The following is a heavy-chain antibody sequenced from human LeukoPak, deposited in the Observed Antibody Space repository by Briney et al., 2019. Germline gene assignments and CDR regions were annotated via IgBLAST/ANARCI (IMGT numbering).Heavy chain of an antibody. J-gene: IGHJ4*02. V-gene: IGHV1-2*02. CDR1: GYTFTVYY. CDR2: INPNSGGT. Sequence: AASVKVSCKASGYTFTVYYMHWVRQAPGQGLEWMGWINPNSGGTNYAQKFQGRVTMTRDTSISTAYMELSRLRSDDTAVYYCARVGGGSSWPFDYWGQGTLVTVSS. CDR3: ARVGGGSSWPFDY. D-gene: IGHD6-13*01.